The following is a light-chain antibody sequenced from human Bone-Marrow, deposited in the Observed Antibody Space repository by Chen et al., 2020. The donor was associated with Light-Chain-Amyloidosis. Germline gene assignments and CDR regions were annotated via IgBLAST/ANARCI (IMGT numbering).Light chain of an antibody. CDR2: DDS. CDR3: QVWDSSTDLVV. Sequence: SYVLTQPPSVSVAPGQTARLTCGGNNIGSKSVHWSQQRPGQAPVLVVYDDSDRPSGIPERFSGSNSGNTATLTISRVEAGDEADYYCQVWDSSTDLVVFGGGTKLTVL. CDR1: NIGSKS. V-gene: IGLV3-21*02. J-gene: IGLJ2*01.